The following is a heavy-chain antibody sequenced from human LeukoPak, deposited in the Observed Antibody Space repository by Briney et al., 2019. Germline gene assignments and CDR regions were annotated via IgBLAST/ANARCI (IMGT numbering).Heavy chain of an antibody. CDR1: GPSISSYY. CDR3: ARVHYDFWRGYLNWFDP. V-gene: IGHV4-59*01. J-gene: IGHJ5*02. Sequence: SETLSLTCTVSGPSISSYYWSWIRQPPGKGLEWIGYINYSGSTNYTPSLKSRVTISVDASKNPSPLKRGAVTAADTAVYYCARVHYDFWRGYLNWFDPGGQGTLVTVSS. D-gene: IGHD3-3*01. CDR2: INYSGST.